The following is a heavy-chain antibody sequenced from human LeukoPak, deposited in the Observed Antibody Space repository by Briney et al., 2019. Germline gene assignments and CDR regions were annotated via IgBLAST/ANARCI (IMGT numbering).Heavy chain of an antibody. D-gene: IGHD6-19*01. CDR3: ARVPIDFKAVAATFDY. Sequence: GASVKVSCKASGGTFSSYAISWVRQAPAQGLEWMGRIIPIFGTANYAQKFQGRVTITTDESTSTAYLELSSLRSEDTAVYYCARVPIDFKAVAATFDYWGQGTLVTVSS. J-gene: IGHJ4*02. CDR1: GGTFSSYA. CDR2: IIPIFGTA. V-gene: IGHV1-69*05.